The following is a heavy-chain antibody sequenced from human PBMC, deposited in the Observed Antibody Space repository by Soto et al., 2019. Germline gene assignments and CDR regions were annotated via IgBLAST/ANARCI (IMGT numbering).Heavy chain of an antibody. CDR3: ARVRRYDILTGSHFAY. CDR2: INPNSGDT. J-gene: IGHJ4*02. V-gene: IGHV1-2*02. Sequence: ASVKVSCKASGYTFTGYYMHWVRQAPGQGLEWMGWINPNSGDTNYAQKFQGRVTMTRDTSISTAYMELSRLRSDDTAVYYCARVRRYDILTGSHFAYWGQGTLVTVSS. CDR1: GYTFTGYY. D-gene: IGHD3-9*01.